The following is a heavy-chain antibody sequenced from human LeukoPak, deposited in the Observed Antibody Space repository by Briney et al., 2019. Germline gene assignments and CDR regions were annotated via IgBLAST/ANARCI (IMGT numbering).Heavy chain of an antibody. Sequence: PSETLSLTCTVSGGSISSYYWSWIRQPPGKGLEWIGYIYYSGSTNYNPSLKSRVTISVDTSKNQFSLKLSSVTAADTAVYYCARGTYSYGLYYFDYWGQGTLVTLSS. D-gene: IGHD5-18*01. CDR1: GGSISSYY. CDR3: ARGTYSYGLYYFDY. J-gene: IGHJ4*02. V-gene: IGHV4-59*08. CDR2: IYYSGST.